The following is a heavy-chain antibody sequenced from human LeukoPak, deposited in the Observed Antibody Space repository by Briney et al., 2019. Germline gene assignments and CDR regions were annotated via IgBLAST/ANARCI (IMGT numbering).Heavy chain of an antibody. Sequence: NAGGSLRLSCAASGVIFSNAWMNWVRQAPGKGLEWVGRIKSKTDGGTTDYAAPVKGRFTISRDDSKNTLYVQMNRLKNEDTGVYYCTTGDYHLLYFWGQGTLVTVSS. CDR3: TTGDYHLLYF. CDR2: IKSKTDGGTT. J-gene: IGHJ4*02. V-gene: IGHV3-15*01. CDR1: GVIFSNAW. D-gene: IGHD2-2*02.